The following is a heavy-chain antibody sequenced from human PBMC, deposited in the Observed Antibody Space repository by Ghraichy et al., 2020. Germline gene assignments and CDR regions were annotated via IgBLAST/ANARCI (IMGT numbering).Heavy chain of an antibody. V-gene: IGHV4-4*02. Sequence: ESLNISCAVSGGSISSSNWWSWVRQPPGKGLEWMGEIYHSGRTNYNPSLKSRVTISVDKSKNQFSLKLSSVTAADTAVYYCARVFRAMVRGVIIGYFDYWGQGTLVTVSS. D-gene: IGHD3-10*01. CDR3: ARVFRAMVRGVIIGYFDY. J-gene: IGHJ4*02. CDR2: IYHSGRT. CDR1: GGSISSSNW.